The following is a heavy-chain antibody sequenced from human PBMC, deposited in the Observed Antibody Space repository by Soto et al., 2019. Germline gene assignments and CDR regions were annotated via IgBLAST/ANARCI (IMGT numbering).Heavy chain of an antibody. J-gene: IGHJ1*01. Sequence: PGESLKISCKGSGYSFTSYWIGWVRQMPGKGLEWMGIIYPGDSDTRYSPSFQGQVTISADKSISTAYLQWSSLKASDTAMYYCARVHQQWPTVLAEYFQHWGQGTLVTVSS. CDR2: IYPGDSDT. V-gene: IGHV5-51*01. D-gene: IGHD6-19*01. CDR1: GYSFTSYW. CDR3: ARVHQQWPTVLAEYFQH.